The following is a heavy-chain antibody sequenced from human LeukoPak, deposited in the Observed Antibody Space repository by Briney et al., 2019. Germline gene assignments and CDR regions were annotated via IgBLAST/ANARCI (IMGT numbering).Heavy chain of an antibody. V-gene: IGHV3-7*01. Sequence: GGSLRLSCAASGFTFSNYWMNWVRQAPGKGLEWVANIKQDGSETYYADSVKGRFTISRDDSKKTLSLQMNSLRAEDTAVYYCARDPYYYGSSGQFDYWGQGTLVTVSS. CDR1: GFTFSNYW. CDR3: ARDPYYYGSSGQFDY. CDR2: IKQDGSET. D-gene: IGHD3-22*01. J-gene: IGHJ4*02.